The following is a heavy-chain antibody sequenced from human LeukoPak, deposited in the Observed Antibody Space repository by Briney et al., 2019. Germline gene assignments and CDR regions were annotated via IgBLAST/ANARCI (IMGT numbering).Heavy chain of an antibody. D-gene: IGHD2-2*01. J-gene: IGHJ6*04. V-gene: IGHV1-2*02. CDR3: ARASEVDLRLVPGDV. CDR1: GYTFTGYY. CDR2: INPNSGGT. Sequence: ASVKVSCKASGYTFTGYYMHWVRQAPGQGPEWMGWINPNSGGTNYAQKFQGRVTMTRDTSISTAYMELSRLRSDDTAVYYCARASEVDLRLVPGDVWGKGTTVTISS.